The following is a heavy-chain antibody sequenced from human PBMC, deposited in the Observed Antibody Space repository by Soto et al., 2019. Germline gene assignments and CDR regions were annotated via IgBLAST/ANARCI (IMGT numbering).Heavy chain of an antibody. D-gene: IGHD3-16*01. V-gene: IGHV4-39*01. J-gene: IGHJ5*02. Sequence: SETLSLTCTVSGGSLSTSSSYWGWVRQPPGEGLQWIGSIHYTGTTYYNASLDSRVTIAVDTSNNQFSLKLTSVTAADTATYYCARQSLVASRSRLAWFDPWGQGTLVTVS. CDR3: ARQSLVASRSRLAWFDP. CDR2: IHYTGTT. CDR1: GGSLSTSSSY.